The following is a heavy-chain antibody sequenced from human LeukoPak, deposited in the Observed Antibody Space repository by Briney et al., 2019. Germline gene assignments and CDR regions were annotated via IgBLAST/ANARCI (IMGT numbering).Heavy chain of an antibody. Sequence: PGGSLRLSCAASGFTFNSYGMHWVRQAPGKGLEWVAFIRDDGDDKYYADSVKGRFTISRDNPKNTLYLQMNSLRAEDTAVYYCAKDLSGTYSKALGYWGQGTLVTVSS. CDR3: AKDLSGTYSKALGY. J-gene: IGHJ4*02. CDR2: IRDDGDDK. CDR1: GFTFNSYG. D-gene: IGHD1-26*01. V-gene: IGHV3-30*02.